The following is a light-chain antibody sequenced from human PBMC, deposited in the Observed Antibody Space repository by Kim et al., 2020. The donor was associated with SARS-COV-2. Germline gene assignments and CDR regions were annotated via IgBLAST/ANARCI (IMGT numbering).Light chain of an antibody. J-gene: IGKJ5*01. CDR1: ESVDGY. Sequence: SVSRGEGATLSWRASESVDGYLAGLQQKPGQAPRLLISNASNRAAGVPARFSGSGFGPDFTLTISSLEPEDFAVYYCQQRRKSITFGQGTRLEIK. V-gene: IGKV3-11*01. CDR2: NAS. CDR3: QQRRKSIT.